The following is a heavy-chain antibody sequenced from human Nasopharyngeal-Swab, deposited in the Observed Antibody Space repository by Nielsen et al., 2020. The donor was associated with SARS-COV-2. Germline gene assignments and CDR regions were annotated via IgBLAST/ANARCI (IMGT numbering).Heavy chain of an antibody. J-gene: IGHJ4*02. Sequence: GESLKISCAASGFTFSSYWMSWVCQAPGKGLEWVANIKQDGSEKYYVDSVKGRFTISRDNAKNSLYLQMNSLRAEDTAVYYCARDIVVVPAATVDYWGQGTLVTVSS. CDR2: IKQDGSEK. CDR3: ARDIVVVPAATVDY. D-gene: IGHD2-2*01. V-gene: IGHV3-7*01. CDR1: GFTFSSYW.